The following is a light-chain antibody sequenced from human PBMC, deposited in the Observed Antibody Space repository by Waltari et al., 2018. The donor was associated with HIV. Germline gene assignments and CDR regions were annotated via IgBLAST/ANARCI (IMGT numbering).Light chain of an antibody. CDR1: SSDVGSYNL. CDR2: EVS. CDR3: CSYAGSSTPV. Sequence: QSALTQPASVSGSPGQSITISCTGTSSDVGSYNLVSWYQQHPGKAPKLMIYEVSKRPSGFSNLFSGSKSGNTASLTISGLQAEDEADYYCCSYAGSSTPVFGGGTKLTVL. J-gene: IGLJ2*01. V-gene: IGLV2-23*02.